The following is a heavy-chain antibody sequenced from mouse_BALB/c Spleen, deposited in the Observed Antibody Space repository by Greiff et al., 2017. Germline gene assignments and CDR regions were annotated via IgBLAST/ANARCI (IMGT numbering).Heavy chain of an antibody. J-gene: IGHJ3*01. Sequence: EVNVVESGGGLVQPGGSRKLSCAASGFTFSSFGMHWVRQAPEKGLEWVAYISSGSSTIYYADTVKGRFTISRDNPKNTLFLQMTSLRSEDTAMYYCAREVRRGFAYWGQGTLVTVSA. CDR2: ISSGSSTI. D-gene: IGHD2-14*01. CDR1: GFTFSSFG. CDR3: AREVRRGFAY. V-gene: IGHV5-17*02.